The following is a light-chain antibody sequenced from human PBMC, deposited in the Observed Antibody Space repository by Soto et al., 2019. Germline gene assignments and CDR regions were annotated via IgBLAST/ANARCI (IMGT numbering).Light chain of an antibody. CDR2: AAS. Sequence: IRVTQHPSSLSASIGDRVTITCRASQGIKNYLAWYQQKPGKTPKLLIYAASTLQCGVPSRFSGSGSGTDFTLTINYLQSEDVATYYCQRYYNDPHTFGGGTKVEIK. V-gene: IGKV1-8*01. J-gene: IGKJ4*01. CDR3: QRYYNDPHT. CDR1: QGIKNY.